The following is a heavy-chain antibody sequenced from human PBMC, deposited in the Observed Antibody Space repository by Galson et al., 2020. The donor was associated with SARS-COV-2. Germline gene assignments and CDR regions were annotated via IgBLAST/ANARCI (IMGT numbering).Heavy chain of an antibody. D-gene: IGHD5-18*01. V-gene: IGHV4-4*02. J-gene: IGHJ5*02. CDR1: GGSISSSNW. Sequence: SETLSLTCAVSGGSISSSNWWSWVRQPPGKGLEWIGEIYHSGSTNYNPSLKSRVTISVDKSKNQFSLKLSSVTAADTAVYYCALRQLWFPNSWFDPWGQGTLVTVSS. CDR2: IYHSGST. CDR3: ALRQLWFPNSWFDP.